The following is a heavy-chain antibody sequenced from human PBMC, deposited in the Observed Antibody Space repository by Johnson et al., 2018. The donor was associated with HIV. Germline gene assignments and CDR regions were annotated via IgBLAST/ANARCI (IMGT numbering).Heavy chain of an antibody. J-gene: IGHJ3*02. Sequence: QVQLVESGGGVVQPGRSLRLSCAASGFTFSSYAMHWVRQAPGKGLEWVAVISYDGSNKYYADSVKGRFTISRDNSKNTLYRQMNSLRAEDTAVYYCASEEWELLGDAFDIWGQGTMVTVSS. CDR2: ISYDGSNK. D-gene: IGHD1-26*01. V-gene: IGHV3-30*04. CDR1: GFTFSSYA. CDR3: ASEEWELLGDAFDI.